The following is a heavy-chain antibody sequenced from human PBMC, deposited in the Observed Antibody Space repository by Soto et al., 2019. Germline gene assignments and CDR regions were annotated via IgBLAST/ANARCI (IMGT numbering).Heavy chain of an antibody. V-gene: IGHV4-30-4*01. Sequence: SETLSLTCTVSGGSISSGDYYWSWIRQPPGKGLEWIGYIYYSGSTYYNPSLKSRVTISVDTSKNQFSLKLSSVTAADTAVYYCARVVESCSGGSCYSDYFDYWGQGTLVTVSS. CDR2: IYYSGST. J-gene: IGHJ4*02. CDR3: ARVVESCSGGSCYSDYFDY. CDR1: GGSISSGDYY. D-gene: IGHD2-15*01.